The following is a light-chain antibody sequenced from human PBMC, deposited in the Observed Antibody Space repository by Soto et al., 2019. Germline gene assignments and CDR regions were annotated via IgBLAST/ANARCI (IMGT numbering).Light chain of an antibody. CDR3: QQYGTSPRT. V-gene: IGKV3-20*01. Sequence: EILLARSPGALSLSSLGRANLSCMASQSLRSGDLAWYQQIPGQAPRLLIYGASSRATGIPDRFSGSGSGTDFNLTISRLEPEDFAVYYCQQYGTSPRTFGQGTKVDIK. J-gene: IGKJ1*01. CDR2: GAS. CDR1: QSLRSGD.